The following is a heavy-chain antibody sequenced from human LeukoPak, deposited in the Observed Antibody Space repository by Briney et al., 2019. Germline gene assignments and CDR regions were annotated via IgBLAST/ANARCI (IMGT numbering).Heavy chain of an antibody. CDR1: GFTFSDYY. D-gene: IGHD4-17*01. CDR2: ISSSGSII. V-gene: IGHV3-11*04. CDR3: ARVPTTVTTAPDY. Sequence: GGSLRLSCAASGFTFSDYYMSWIRQAPGKGLEWVSYISSSGSIIYYADSVKGRFTISRDNAKNSLYLQMNSLRAEDTAVYYCARVPTTVTTAPDYWGQGTLVTVSS. J-gene: IGHJ4*02.